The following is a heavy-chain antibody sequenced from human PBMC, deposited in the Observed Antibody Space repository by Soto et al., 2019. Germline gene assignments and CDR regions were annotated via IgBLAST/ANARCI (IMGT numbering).Heavy chain of an antibody. D-gene: IGHD3-22*01. J-gene: IGHJ6*02. CDR3: ARVRAVVVINYYYHDMDV. CDR1: DGSFSGYS. Sequence: PSETLSLTCAVYDGSFSGYSWSWIRQPPGKGLEWIGEINHSGSTNYNPSLKSRVTISVDTSENQLSLKLSSVTAADTAVYYCARVRAVVVINYYYHDMDVWGQGTTVT. CDR2: INHSGST. V-gene: IGHV4-34*01.